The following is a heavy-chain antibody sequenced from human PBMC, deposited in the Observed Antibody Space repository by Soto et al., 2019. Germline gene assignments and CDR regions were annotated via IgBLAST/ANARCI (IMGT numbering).Heavy chain of an antibody. CDR1: GYDFTHYW. CDR3: ARPYGGNVGRAIY. D-gene: IGHD2-15*01. J-gene: IGHJ4*02. Sequence: GESLKISCQGSGYDFTHYWVAWVRQTPGKGLEWMGVIYPGDAETRYSPSFQGRVTFSVDKSIDTAYLQWSSLKASDTAMYYCARPYGGNVGRAIYWGQGTLVTVSS. CDR2: IYPGDAET. V-gene: IGHV5-51*01.